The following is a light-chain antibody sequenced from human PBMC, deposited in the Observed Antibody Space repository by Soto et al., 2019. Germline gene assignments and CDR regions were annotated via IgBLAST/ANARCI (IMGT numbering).Light chain of an antibody. J-gene: IGKJ1*01. V-gene: IGKV1-5*01. CDR2: DAS. CDR1: QSISSW. Sequence: DIQMTQSPSTLSASVGDRVTITCRASQSISSWLAWYQQKPGKAPKLMIYDASSLQSGVPATFSGSGAGTEFTLSISSLQPDDFAPYYCQQYNSYPCTFGQGTKVEIK. CDR3: QQYNSYPCT.